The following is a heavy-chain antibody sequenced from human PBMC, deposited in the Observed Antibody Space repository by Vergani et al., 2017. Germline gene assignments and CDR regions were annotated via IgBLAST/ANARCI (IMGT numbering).Heavy chain of an antibody. CDR3: HIVRATFDFDY. J-gene: IGHJ4*02. V-gene: IGHV3-15*01. D-gene: IGHD1-26*01. CDR1: GFTFSNAW. Sequence: EVQLVESGGGLVKPGGSLRLSCAASGFTFSNAWMSWVRQAPGKGLEWVARIKSKTDGGTTDYAAPVKGRFTISRDDSKNTMYLQMNSLKTEDTDVYYCHIVRATFDFDYWGQGTLVTVSS. CDR2: IKSKTDGGTT.